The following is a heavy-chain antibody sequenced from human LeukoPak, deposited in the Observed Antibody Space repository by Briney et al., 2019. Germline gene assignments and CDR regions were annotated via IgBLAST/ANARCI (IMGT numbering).Heavy chain of an antibody. CDR1: GFTVSSNY. Sequence: GGSLRLSCAASGFTVSSNYMSWVRQAPGKGLEWVSVIYSGGSTYYADSVKGRFTISRDNSKNTLYLQMNSLGAEDTAVYYCARDARWSHAFDIWGQGTMVTVSS. CDR3: ARDARWSHAFDI. J-gene: IGHJ3*02. D-gene: IGHD2-15*01. V-gene: IGHV3-66*01. CDR2: IYSGGST.